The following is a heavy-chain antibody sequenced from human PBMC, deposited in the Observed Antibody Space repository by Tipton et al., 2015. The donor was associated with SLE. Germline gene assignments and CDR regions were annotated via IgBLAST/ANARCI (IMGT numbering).Heavy chain of an antibody. CDR3: ARDVKEGIEY. J-gene: IGHJ4*02. V-gene: IGHV1-8*01. CDR1: GYTFTTYD. Sequence: QVQLVQSGPEVKKPGASVKVSCRASGYTFTTYDINWVRQATGQGLEWMGWMNPNTGYTGCAQKFQGRVTMTRNTSTNTAYMDLRSLRSEDTAMYYCARDVKEGIEYWGQGTLVTVSS. CDR2: MNPNTGYT. D-gene: IGHD2/OR15-2a*01.